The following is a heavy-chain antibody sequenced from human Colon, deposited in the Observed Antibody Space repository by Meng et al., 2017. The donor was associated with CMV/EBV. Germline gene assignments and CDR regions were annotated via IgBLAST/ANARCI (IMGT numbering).Heavy chain of an antibody. CDR1: VFSLPPSAFC. J-gene: IGHJ4*02. CDR3: AHKSLPAAFFDY. D-gene: IGHD2-2*01. CDR2: LYSHDDK. V-gene: IGHV2-5*01. Sequence: LPLSSTFPVFSLPPSAFCVCFFPPPPSPPPSFLSLLYSHDDKRYRSSLGNRLTLTHDASKNQVVLTMTDMDPVDTATYYCAHKSLPAAFFDYWGQGTLVTVSS.